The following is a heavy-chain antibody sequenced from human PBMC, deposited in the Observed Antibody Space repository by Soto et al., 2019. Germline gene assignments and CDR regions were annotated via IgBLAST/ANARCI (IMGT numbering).Heavy chain of an antibody. V-gene: IGHV5-51*01. CDR3: ARPREVRGVIGLEY. CDR1: GYSFTTYW. Sequence: HGEALKISCKGSGYSFTTYWIGWVRQVPGKGLEWMGIIYPGDSDTRYSPSFQGQVTISADKSISTAYLQWSSLKASDTAMYYCARPREVRGVIGLEYWGKETLATLAS. CDR2: IYPGDSDT. J-gene: IGHJ4*02. D-gene: IGHD3-10*01.